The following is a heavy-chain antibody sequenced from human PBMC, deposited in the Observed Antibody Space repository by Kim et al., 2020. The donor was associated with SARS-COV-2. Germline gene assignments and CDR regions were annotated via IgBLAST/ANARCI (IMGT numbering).Heavy chain of an antibody. J-gene: IGHJ5*02. CDR3: ARVSYDILTGYSLDP. CDR1: GGSISSGGYY. D-gene: IGHD3-9*01. CDR2: IYYSGST. Sequence: SETLSLTCTVSGGSISSGGYYWSWIRQHPGKGLEWIGYIYYSGSTYYNPSLKSRVTISVDTSKNQFSLKLSSVTVADTAVYYCARVSYDILTGYSLDPWGQGTLVTVSS. V-gene: IGHV4-31*03.